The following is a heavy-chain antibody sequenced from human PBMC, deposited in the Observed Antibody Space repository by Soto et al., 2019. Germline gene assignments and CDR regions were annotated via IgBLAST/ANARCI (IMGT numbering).Heavy chain of an antibody. CDR2: IYTSGNI. D-gene: IGHD2-15*01. Sequence: SSEPLSLTCTVSGGSISGYYWSWIRQTAGKGLEWIGRIYTSGNIDYSPSLKSRVTMSVDTSKNQFSLNLTSVTAADTAVYYCARGGARAVAATFDYWGQGSPVNVSS. J-gene: IGHJ4*02. V-gene: IGHV4-4*07. CDR1: GGSISGYY. CDR3: ARGGARAVAATFDY.